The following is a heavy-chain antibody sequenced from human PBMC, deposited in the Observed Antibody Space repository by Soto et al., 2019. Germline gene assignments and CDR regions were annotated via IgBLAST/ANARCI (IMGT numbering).Heavy chain of an antibody. CDR3: ARDRYYDSSVMDV. Sequence: PGGSLRLSCAASGFTFSSYSMNWVRQAPGKGPEWVAYISSSSRTVYYADSVKGRFTISRDNANSSLRLQMNSLRTEDTAVYYCARDRYYDSSVMDVWGQGTTVTVSS. CDR1: GFTFSSYS. V-gene: IGHV3-48*01. D-gene: IGHD3-22*01. J-gene: IGHJ6*02. CDR2: ISSSSRTV.